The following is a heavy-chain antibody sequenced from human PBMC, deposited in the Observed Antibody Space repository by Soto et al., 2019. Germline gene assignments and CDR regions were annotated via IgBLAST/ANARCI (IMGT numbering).Heavy chain of an antibody. CDR1: GGSVSSSD. J-gene: IGHJ4*02. V-gene: IGHV4-59*02. CDR3: TRGLPTLDY. CDR2: IYYSGST. Sequence: SETLSLTCTVSGGSVSSSDCSWIRQPQGKGLEWIGYIYYSGSTNYNPSLKSRVTISVDTSKNQFSLKLSSVTAADTAVYYCTRGLPTLDYCGQGTLVTVSS.